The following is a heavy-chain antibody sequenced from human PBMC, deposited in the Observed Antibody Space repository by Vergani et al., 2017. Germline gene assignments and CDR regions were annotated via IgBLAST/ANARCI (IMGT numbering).Heavy chain of an antibody. V-gene: IGHV3-23*04. CDR3: ARGCDDYAGRNYYDYYMDV. D-gene: IGHD4-17*01. CDR2: ISRSVGST. J-gene: IGHJ6*03. Sequence: VQLVESGGGVVQPGRSLRLSCAASGFTFSSYAMSWVRQAPGPGLEWVSAISRSVGSTYYADSMKGRFTISRDNSKNTLYQQINSLRAEDTAVYYCARGCDDYAGRNYYDYYMDVWGKGTTVTVSS. CDR1: GFTFSSYA.